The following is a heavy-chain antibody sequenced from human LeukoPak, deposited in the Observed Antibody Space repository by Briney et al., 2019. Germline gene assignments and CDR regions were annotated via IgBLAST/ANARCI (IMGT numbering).Heavy chain of an antibody. Sequence: GGSLRLSCAASGFTFNNYAMNWVRQAPGKGLEWVAVISYDATNIYYADSVKGRFTISRDNSKNTLYLQMNSLRSEDTAVYYCARDQGAWGYGYNFDYWGQGTLVTVSS. CDR3: ARDQGAWGYGYNFDY. D-gene: IGHD3-16*01. J-gene: IGHJ4*02. CDR2: ISYDATNI. V-gene: IGHV3-30*04. CDR1: GFTFNNYA.